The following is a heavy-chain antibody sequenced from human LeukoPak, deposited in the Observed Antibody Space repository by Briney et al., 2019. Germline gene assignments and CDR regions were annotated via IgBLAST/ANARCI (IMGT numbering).Heavy chain of an antibody. CDR1: GFTFSSYA. D-gene: IGHD3-16*02. V-gene: IGHV3-23*01. CDR2: ISDGGGST. Sequence: GGSLRLSCAASGFTFSSYAMSWVRQASGKGLEWVSAISDGGGSTYYADSVKGRFTISRDNSKNTLYLQMNSLRVEDTAVYYCVKGGYIWGSYRLYAFDIWGQGTMVTVSS. CDR3: VKGGYIWGSYRLYAFDI. J-gene: IGHJ3*02.